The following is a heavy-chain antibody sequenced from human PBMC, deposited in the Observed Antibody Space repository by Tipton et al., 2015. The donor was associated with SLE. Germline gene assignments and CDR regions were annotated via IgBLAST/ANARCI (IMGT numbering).Heavy chain of an antibody. CDR2: INPNSGAT. D-gene: IGHD2-2*01. CDR3: GRSDIASDYQLPTHLLDY. J-gene: IGHJ4*02. CDR1: GYSFIGYY. V-gene: IGHV1-2*02. Sequence: QVQLVQSGAEVKKPGASVKVSCKTSGYSFIGYYIHWVRQAPGQGLDWMGWINPNSGATLSAQKFQGRVTMTRDTSSSTAYMALSRLRSDDTAVYYCGRSDIASDYQLPTHLLDYWGQGTLVTVSS.